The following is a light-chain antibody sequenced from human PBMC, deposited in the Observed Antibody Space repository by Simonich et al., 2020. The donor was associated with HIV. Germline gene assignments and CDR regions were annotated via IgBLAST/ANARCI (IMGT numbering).Light chain of an antibody. CDR2: DVS. J-gene: IGLJ2*01. Sequence: QSALTQPRSVSVSPGQSVTISCTGTRSDIGNYNLVSWYQQNPGKAPKLLIFDVSKWPSGAPDRFAGAKSGNTASLTISGLQTEDEATYYCSSYAGSYTFVFGEGTKVTVL. V-gene: IGLV2-11*01. CDR1: RSDIGNYNL. CDR3: SSYAGSYTFV.